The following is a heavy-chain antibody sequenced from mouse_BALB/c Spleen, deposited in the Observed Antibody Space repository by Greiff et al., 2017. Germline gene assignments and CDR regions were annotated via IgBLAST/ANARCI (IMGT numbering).Heavy chain of an antibody. D-gene: IGHD1-2*01. J-gene: IGHJ4*01. Sequence: VKLMESGAELARPGASVKLSCKASGYTFTSYWMQWVKQRPGQGLEWIGAIYPGDGDTRYTQKFKGKATLTADKSSSTAYMQLSSLASEDSAVYYCASGTTADYAMDYWGQGTSVTVSS. V-gene: IGHV1-87*01. CDR2: IYPGDGDT. CDR3: ASGTTADYAMDY. CDR1: GYTFTSYW.